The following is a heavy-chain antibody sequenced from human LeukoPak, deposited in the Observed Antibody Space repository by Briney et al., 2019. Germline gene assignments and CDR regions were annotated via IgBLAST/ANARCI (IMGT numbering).Heavy chain of an antibody. CDR2: IYYSGST. CDR1: GGSISSSSYY. J-gene: IGHJ4*02. V-gene: IGHV4-39*07. CDR3: ARGGYYYDSSGYYSFDY. Sequence: SETLSLTCTVSGGSISSSSYYWGWIRQPPGKGLEWIGSIYYSGSTYYNPSLKSRVTISVDTSKNQFSLKLSSVTAADTAVYYCARGGYYYDSSGYYSFDYWGQGTLVTVSS. D-gene: IGHD3-22*01.